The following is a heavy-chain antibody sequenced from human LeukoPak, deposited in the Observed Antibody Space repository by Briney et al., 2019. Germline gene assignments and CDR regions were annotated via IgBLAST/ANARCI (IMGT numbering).Heavy chain of an antibody. J-gene: IGHJ4*02. CDR3: AGASYDSSGVH. V-gene: IGHV4-59*01. CDR2: IYYSGST. D-gene: IGHD3-22*01. Sequence: PSETLSLTCTVAGGSISRYYWSWIRQPPGEGLEWVGYIYYSGSTNYTPSPKSRVTISVDTSKNHFSLELSAVTAADTAMYYCAGASYDSSGVHWGQGTLVTVSS. CDR1: GGSISRYY.